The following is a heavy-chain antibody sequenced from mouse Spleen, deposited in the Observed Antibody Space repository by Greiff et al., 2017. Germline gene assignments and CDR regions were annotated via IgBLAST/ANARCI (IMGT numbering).Heavy chain of an antibody. CDR2: ISSGSSTI. CDR3: AREDRYDEGYFDV. Sequence: EVKLVESGGGLVKPGGSLKLSCAASGFTFSDYGMHWVRQAPEKGLEWVAYISSGSSTIYYADTVKGRFTISRDNAKNTLFLQMTSLRSEDTAMYYCAREDRYDEGYFDVWGAGTTVTVSS. V-gene: IGHV5-17*01. J-gene: IGHJ1*01. D-gene: IGHD2-14*01. CDR1: GFTFSDYG.